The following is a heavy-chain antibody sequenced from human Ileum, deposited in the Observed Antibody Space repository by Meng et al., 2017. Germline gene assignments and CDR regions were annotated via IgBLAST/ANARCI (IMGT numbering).Heavy chain of an antibody. CDR1: GFTFDDYG. Sequence: GQRVESGGGVVRPGGALSFSCAASGFTFDDYGMSGVRQAPGKGLEWVARINTDGSDTRYADSVKGRFTISRDNAQNMVYLQMNSLRAEDTAVYYCARDKPHNWFDPWGQGTLVTVSS. CDR3: ARDKPHNWFDP. J-gene: IGHJ5*02. V-gene: IGHV3-20*04. CDR2: INTDGSDT.